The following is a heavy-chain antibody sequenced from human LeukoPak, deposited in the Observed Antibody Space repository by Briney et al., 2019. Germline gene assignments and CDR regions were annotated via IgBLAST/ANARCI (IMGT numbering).Heavy chain of an antibody. CDR1: GGTFSSYA. Sequence: ASVKVSCKASGGTFSSYAISWVRQAPGQGLEWMGGIIPIFSTANYAQKFQGRVTITADESTTTAYMELSSLRFEDTAVYYCARGSALLALSFDYWGQGTLVTVPS. CDR2: IIPIFSTA. V-gene: IGHV1-69*13. CDR3: ARGSALLALSFDY. D-gene: IGHD2-15*01. J-gene: IGHJ4*02.